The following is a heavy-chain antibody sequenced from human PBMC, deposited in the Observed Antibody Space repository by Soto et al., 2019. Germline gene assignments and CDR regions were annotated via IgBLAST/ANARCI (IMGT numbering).Heavy chain of an antibody. V-gene: IGHV3-21*01. CDR1: GFTFSSYS. D-gene: IGHD3-22*01. CDR2: ISSSSSYI. J-gene: IGHJ5*02. Sequence: EVQLVESGGGLVKPGGSLRLSCAASGFTFSSYSMNWVRQAPGKGLAWVSSISSSSSYIYYADSVKGRFTISRDNAKNSLYVQMNSLRAEDTAVYYCERDWGIDYYDSSGYGGNWFDPWGQGTLVTVSS. CDR3: ERDWGIDYYDSSGYGGNWFDP.